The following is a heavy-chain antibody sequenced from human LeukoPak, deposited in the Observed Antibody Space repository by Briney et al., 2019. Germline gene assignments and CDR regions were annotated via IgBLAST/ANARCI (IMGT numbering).Heavy chain of an antibody. Sequence: ASVKVSFKASGYTFTGYYMHWVRQAPGQGLEWMGWINPNSGGTNYAQKFQGRVTMTRDTSISTAYMELSRLRSDDTAVYYCARAGVVVVAALFDPWGQGTLVTVSS. V-gene: IGHV1-2*02. D-gene: IGHD2-15*01. CDR1: GYTFTGYY. CDR3: ARAGVVVVAALFDP. J-gene: IGHJ5*02. CDR2: INPNSGGT.